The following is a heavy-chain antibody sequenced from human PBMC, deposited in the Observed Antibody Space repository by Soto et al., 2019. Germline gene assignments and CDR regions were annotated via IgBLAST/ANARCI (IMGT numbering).Heavy chain of an antibody. Sequence: EVQLVESGGGLIKTGGSLGLSCAASGFSFSTYSMNWVRQAPGKGLEWVSSISSTSTYIYSADSMKGRFTISRDNAKNSLYLQMNSLRAEDTAIYYCVRDLMHGAFDIWGQGTMVTVCS. CDR3: VRDLMHGAFDI. J-gene: IGHJ3*02. CDR1: GFSFSTYS. CDR2: ISSTSTYI. V-gene: IGHV3-21*01.